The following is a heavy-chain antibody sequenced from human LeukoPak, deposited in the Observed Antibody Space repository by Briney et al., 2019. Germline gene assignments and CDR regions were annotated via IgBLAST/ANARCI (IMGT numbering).Heavy chain of an antibody. D-gene: IGHD3-3*01. CDR1: GFTFSSYS. CDR3: AREQSGPYYHGMDV. CDR2: ISSSSSYI. J-gene: IGHJ6*02. Sequence: PGGSLRLSCAASGFTFSSYSMNWVRQAPGKGLEWVSSISSSSSYIYYADSVKGRFTISRDNAKNSLYLQMNSLRAEDTAVYYCAREQSGPYYHGMDVWGQGTTVTVSS. V-gene: IGHV3-21*01.